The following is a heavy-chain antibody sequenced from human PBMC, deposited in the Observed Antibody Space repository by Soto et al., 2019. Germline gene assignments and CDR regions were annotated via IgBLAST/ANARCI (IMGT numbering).Heavy chain of an antibody. CDR3: APVRPNRGFLEWLYG. CDR1: GGTFSSYA. CDR2: IIPIFGTA. Sequence: QVQLVHSGAEVKKPGSSVKVSCKASGGTFSSYAISWVRQAPGQGLEWMGGIIPIFGTANYAQKFQGRVTITADESTSTAYMELSSLRSEDTAVYYCAPVRPNRGFLEWLYGWGQGTLVTVSS. D-gene: IGHD3-3*01. J-gene: IGHJ4*02. V-gene: IGHV1-69*12.